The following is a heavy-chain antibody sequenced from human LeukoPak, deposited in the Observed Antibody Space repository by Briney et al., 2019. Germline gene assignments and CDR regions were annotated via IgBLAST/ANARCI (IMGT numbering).Heavy chain of an antibody. CDR2: INSDGSST. D-gene: IGHD6-13*01. CDR1: GFTFSSYW. CDR3: ARACCSSSYDY. Sequence: GGSLRLSCAASGFTFSSYWMHWVRQAPGKGLVWVSRINSDGSSTSYADSVKGRFTISRDNAKNTLYLQMNSLRAEDTAVYYCARACCSSSYDYWGQGTQVTVSS. V-gene: IGHV3-74*01. J-gene: IGHJ4*02.